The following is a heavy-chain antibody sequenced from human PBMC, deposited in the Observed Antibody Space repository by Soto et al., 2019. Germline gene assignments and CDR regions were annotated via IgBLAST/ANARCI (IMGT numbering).Heavy chain of an antibody. CDR1: GCTFTSYY. CDR3: ARGGSSTRSYYLDY. D-gene: IGHD6-13*01. J-gene: IGHJ4*02. V-gene: IGHV1-46*01. CDR2: MNPSGGST. Sequence: GASVKVPCTASGCTFTSYYIPWVRKAPVQGLEWMGIMNPSGGSTSYAQKFQGTVTMTRDTYTSTVYMELSSLRSEDTALYYCARGGSSTRSYYLDYWGQGTLVTVSS.